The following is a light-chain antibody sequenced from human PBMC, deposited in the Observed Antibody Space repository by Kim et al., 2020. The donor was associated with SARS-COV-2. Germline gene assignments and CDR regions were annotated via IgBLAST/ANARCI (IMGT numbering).Light chain of an antibody. Sequence: DIQMTQSPSSLSASVGDRVTITCRASQDIRNDLGWYQQSPGRAPKRLIYGASSLQSGVPSRFSGSGSGTEFTLTISSLQPEDFATYLCIKHNSKRITFGEGTRLEIK. J-gene: IGKJ5*01. V-gene: IGKV1-17*01. CDR3: IKHNSKRIT. CDR1: QDIRND. CDR2: GAS.